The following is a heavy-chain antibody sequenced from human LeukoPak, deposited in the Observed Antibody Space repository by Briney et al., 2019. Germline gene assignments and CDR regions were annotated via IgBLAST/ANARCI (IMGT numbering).Heavy chain of an antibody. J-gene: IGHJ4*02. D-gene: IGHD2-15*01. CDR3: AKGPNCSGGSCYVFDY. V-gene: IGHV3-9*01. CDR1: GLTFDDYA. Sequence: GGSLRLSCAASGLTFDDYAMYWVRQAPGKGLEWVSGISWNSGSIGYADSVKGRFTISRDNAKNSLYLQMNSLRAEDTALYYCAKGPNCSGGSCYVFDYWGQGTLVTVSS. CDR2: ISWNSGSI.